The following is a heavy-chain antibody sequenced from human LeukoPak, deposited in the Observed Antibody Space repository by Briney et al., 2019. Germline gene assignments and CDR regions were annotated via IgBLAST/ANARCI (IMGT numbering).Heavy chain of an antibody. CDR3: AREIDLDA. J-gene: IGHJ5*02. CDR2: IWYDGSNK. Sequence: QTGGSLRLSYAASGFTFGSYGMHWVRQAPGKGLEWVAVIWYDGSNKYYADSVKGRFTISRDNSKNTLYLQMNSLRAEDTAVCYCAREIDLDAWGQGTLVTVSS. V-gene: IGHV3-33*01. CDR1: GFTFGSYG.